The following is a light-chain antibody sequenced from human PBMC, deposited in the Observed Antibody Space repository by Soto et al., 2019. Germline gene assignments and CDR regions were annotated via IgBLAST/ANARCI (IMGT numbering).Light chain of an antibody. CDR1: QNIRNW. CDR2: AAY. V-gene: IGKV1-39*01. CDR3: QQSYSTPTYT. J-gene: IGKJ2*01. Sequence: DLQVTQSPSTLSASVGDSVTITCRASQNIRNWLAWYQQKPGKAPNPLIFAAYNLQSGVPSRFSGSGSGTDFTLTISSLQPEDFATYYCQQSYSTPTYTFGQGTKVDIK.